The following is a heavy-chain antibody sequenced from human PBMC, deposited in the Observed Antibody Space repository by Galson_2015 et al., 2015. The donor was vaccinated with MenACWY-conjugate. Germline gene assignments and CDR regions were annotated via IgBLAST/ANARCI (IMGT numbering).Heavy chain of an antibody. V-gene: IGHV4-61*08. CDR3: AREFSY. Sequence: VSDGSASSSGYYWTWIRQPPGKGLERIGLIYDSGTTKYNPSLKGRVTISLDTSKNQVSLKLSSVTAADTAVYYCAREFSYWGQGTLVTVSS. CDR1: DGSASSSGYY. CDR2: IYDSGTT. J-gene: IGHJ4*02. D-gene: IGHD2/OR15-2a*01.